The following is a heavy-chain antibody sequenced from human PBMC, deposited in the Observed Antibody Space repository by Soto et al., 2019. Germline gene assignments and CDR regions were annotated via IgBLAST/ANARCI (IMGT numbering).Heavy chain of an antibody. D-gene: IGHD4-17*01. J-gene: IGHJ3*02. Sequence: PSETRSLPCAVSAGSISSGGYSWTWLRQPQGKGLERIGYVYHSGSSYSTPSLKSRVTISVDTSKTQFSLQLSSVPAADTTAYSFARSTVKDALEIWGQGTMVTVS. CDR2: VYHSGSS. V-gene: IGHV4-30-2*01. CDR3: ARSTVKDALEI. CDR1: AGSISSGGYS.